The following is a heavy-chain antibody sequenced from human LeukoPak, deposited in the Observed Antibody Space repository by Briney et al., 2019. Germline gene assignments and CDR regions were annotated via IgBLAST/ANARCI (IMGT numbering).Heavy chain of an antibody. CDR2: IVAGRGKT. J-gene: IGHJ4*02. Sequence: EASVKVSCKGSGFTFTSSAMQWGGQARGQRGEWIGWIVAGRGKTKYEQKFQGRVTINADKTTSTAYMELSSLRSEDTAVYYCARGPQNYDFWSGYFDYWGQGTLVTVSS. D-gene: IGHD3-3*01. CDR1: GFTFTSSA. CDR3: ARGPQNYDFWSGYFDY. V-gene: IGHV1-58*02.